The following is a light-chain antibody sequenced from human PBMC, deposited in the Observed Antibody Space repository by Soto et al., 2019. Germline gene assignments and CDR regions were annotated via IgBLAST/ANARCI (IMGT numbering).Light chain of an antibody. CDR1: QSVSSSY. CDR3: QQYGSSPWT. Sequence: EIVLTQSPGTLSLSPGERATLSCRASQSVSSSYLAWYQQKPGQAPRPLIYGASSRAIGIPDRXXXSGSGXXXXXXXXXXEPEDFAVYYCQQYGSSPWTFGQGTKVEIK. V-gene: IGKV3-20*01. J-gene: IGKJ1*01. CDR2: GAS.